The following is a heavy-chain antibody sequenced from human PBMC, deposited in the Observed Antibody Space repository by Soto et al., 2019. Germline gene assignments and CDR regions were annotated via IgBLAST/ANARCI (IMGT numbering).Heavy chain of an antibody. D-gene: IGHD2-21*02. J-gene: IGHJ4*02. CDR2: IFYSGST. Sequence: SETLSLTCTVSGGSISSTNYYWGWTRQPPGKGLEWIGYIFYSGSTYYNPSLKSRVTISVDTSKNQFSLKLSSVTAADTAVYYCARNRVTQSDYWGQGTLVTVSS. CDR3: ARNRVTQSDY. V-gene: IGHV4-30-4*08. CDR1: GGSISSTNYY.